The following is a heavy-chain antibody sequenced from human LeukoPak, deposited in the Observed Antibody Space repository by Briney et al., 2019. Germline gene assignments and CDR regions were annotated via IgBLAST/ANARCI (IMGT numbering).Heavy chain of an antibody. CDR2: IYPGDSDT. Sequence: GESLKISCKGSGSSFTSYWIGWVRQLPGKGLEWMGIIYPGDSDTRYRPSFQGQVTISADKSISTAYLQWSSLKASDTAIYYCARLDSSGYLDAFDIWGQGTMVTVSS. CDR1: GSSFTSYW. D-gene: IGHD3-22*01. V-gene: IGHV5-51*01. CDR3: ARLDSSGYLDAFDI. J-gene: IGHJ3*02.